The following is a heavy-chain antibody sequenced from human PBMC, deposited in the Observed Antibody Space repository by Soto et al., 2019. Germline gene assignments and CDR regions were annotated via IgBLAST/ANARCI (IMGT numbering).Heavy chain of an antibody. CDR3: ARTWNYDFWSGYSLGYYYYYMDV. Sequence: SETLSLTCTVSGGSISSSSYYWGWIRQPPGKGLEWIGSIYYSGSTYYNPSLKSRVTISVDTSKNQFSLELSSVTAADTAVYYCARTWNYDFWSGYSLGYYYYYMDVWGKGTTVTVSS. D-gene: IGHD3-3*01. CDR2: IYYSGST. J-gene: IGHJ6*03. CDR1: GGSISSSSYY. V-gene: IGHV4-39*01.